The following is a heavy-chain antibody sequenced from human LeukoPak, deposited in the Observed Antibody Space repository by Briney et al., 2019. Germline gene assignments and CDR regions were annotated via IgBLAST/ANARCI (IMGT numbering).Heavy chain of an antibody. CDR3: ARVGDYYYGMDV. Sequence: PGRSLRLSCAVSGFTFSSYGMHWVRQAPGKGLEWVAVISYDGSNKYYADSVKGRFTISRDNSKNTLYLQMNSLRAEDTAVYYCARVGDYYYGMDVWGQGTTVTVSS. J-gene: IGHJ6*02. V-gene: IGHV3-30*03. CDR1: GFTFSSYG. CDR2: ISYDGSNK.